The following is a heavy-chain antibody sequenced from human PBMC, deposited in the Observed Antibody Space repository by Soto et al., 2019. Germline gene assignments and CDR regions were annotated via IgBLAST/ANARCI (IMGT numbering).Heavy chain of an antibody. CDR2: INPNSGGT. CDR3: ARGGGGYCSSTSCEQRGWVAAAGKRGYYYYYGMDV. D-gene: IGHD2-2*01. J-gene: IGHJ6*02. V-gene: IGHV1-2*04. Sequence: EASVKVSCKASGYTFTGYYMHWVRQAPGQGLEWMGWINPNSGGTNYAQKFQGWVTMTRDTSISTAYMELSRRRSDDTVVYYCARGGGGYCSSTSCEQRGWVAAAGKRGYYYYYGMDVWGQGTTVTVSS. CDR1: GYTFTGYY.